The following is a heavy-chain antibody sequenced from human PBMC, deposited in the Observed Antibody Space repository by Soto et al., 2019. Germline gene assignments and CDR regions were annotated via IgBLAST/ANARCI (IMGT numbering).Heavy chain of an antibody. CDR1: GDSVSDNSAA. Sequence: SQTLSLTCAISGDSVSDNSAAWNWIRQSPSRGLEWLGRTYYRSKWYSDYAVSVKSRITIKPDTSKNQLSLQLNFVTPEDSAVYYCAIDGYSSSYDFDYWCQGILVTVSS. D-gene: IGHD6-6*01. CDR3: AIDGYSSSYDFDY. CDR2: TYYRSKWYS. V-gene: IGHV6-1*01. J-gene: IGHJ4*02.